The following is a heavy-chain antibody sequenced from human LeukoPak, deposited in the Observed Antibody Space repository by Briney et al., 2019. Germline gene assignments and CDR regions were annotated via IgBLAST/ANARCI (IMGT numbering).Heavy chain of an antibody. CDR3: ATGIVVVLGASDHFDY. J-gene: IGHJ4*02. V-gene: IGHV3-7*01. CDR2: ISPDGSDK. D-gene: IGHD2-2*01. CDR1: GFTFSTYW. Sequence: GGSLRLSCVASGFTFSTYWMNWVRQAPGKGLERVGTISPDGSDKYYVDSVKGRFTISRDNAKTSLYLQINSLSTDYTALYFCATGIVVVLGASDHFDYCGQGTLITVST.